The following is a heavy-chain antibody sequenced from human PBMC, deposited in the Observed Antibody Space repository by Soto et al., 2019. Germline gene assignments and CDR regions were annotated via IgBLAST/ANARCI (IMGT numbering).Heavy chain of an antibody. D-gene: IGHD6-13*01. CDR2: IWHDGSDK. CDR1: GFTFSSYG. CDR3: ARGPGIAAEVRFDD. Sequence: PGGSLRLSCAASGFTFSSYGMHWVRQAPGKGLEWVAVIWHDGSDKYYADSVKGRFTISRDNAKNTLYLQMNSLRAEDTAVYYCARGPGIAAEVRFDDWGQGPLVTVP. J-gene: IGHJ4*02. V-gene: IGHV3-33*01.